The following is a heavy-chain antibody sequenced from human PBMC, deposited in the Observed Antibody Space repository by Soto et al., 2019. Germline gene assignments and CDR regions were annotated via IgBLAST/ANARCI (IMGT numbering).Heavy chain of an antibody. V-gene: IGHV3-33*01. D-gene: IGHD2-2*01. CDR3: AMYPRDIVLVPAARRHVYSYYYGMDV. CDR1: GFTFSSYG. CDR2: IWYDGSNK. Sequence: QVQLVESGGGVVQPGRSLRLSCAASGFTFSSYGMHWVRQAPGKGLEWVAVIWYDGSNKYYADSVKGRFTISRDNSKNTLYLQMNRLRADDTAVYYCAMYPRDIVLVPAARRHVYSYYYGMDVWGQGTTVTVSS. J-gene: IGHJ6*02.